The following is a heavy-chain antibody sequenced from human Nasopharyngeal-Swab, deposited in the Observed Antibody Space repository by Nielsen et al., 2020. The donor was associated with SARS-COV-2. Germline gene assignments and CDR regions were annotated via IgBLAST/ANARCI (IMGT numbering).Heavy chain of an antibody. CDR3: ASGYGSGRGKYFQH. V-gene: IGHV1-46*01. D-gene: IGHD3-10*01. CDR2: INPSGGGT. Sequence: WVRQAPGKRLEWMGIINPSGGGTSYAQKFQGRVTMTRDTSTSTVYMELSSLRSEDTAVYYCASGYGSGRGKYFQHWGQGTLVTVSS. J-gene: IGHJ1*01.